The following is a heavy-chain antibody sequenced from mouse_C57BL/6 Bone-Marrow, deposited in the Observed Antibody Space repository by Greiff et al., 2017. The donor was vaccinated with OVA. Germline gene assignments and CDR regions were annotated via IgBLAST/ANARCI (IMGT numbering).Heavy chain of an antibody. CDR2: IDPSDSYT. D-gene: IGHD1-1*01. Sequence: QVQLQQPGAELVKPGASVKLSCKASGYTFTSYWMQWVKQRPGQGLEWIGEIDPSDSYTNYNQKFKGKATLTVDTSSSTAYMKLSSLTSEDSAVYYCYYGSSYYWGKGTTLTVSS. J-gene: IGHJ2*01. CDR1: GYTFTSYW. CDR3: YYGSSYY. V-gene: IGHV1-50*01.